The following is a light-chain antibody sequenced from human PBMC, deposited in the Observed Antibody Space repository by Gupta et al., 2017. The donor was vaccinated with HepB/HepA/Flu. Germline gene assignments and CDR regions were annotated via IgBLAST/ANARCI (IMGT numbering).Light chain of an antibody. CDR1: QDIGNH. CDR3: QQYHSNPPT. J-gene: IGKJ2*01. CDR2: ETS. V-gene: IGKV1-16*02. Sequence: DIQMTQSPSSLSASVGDRVIITCRASQDIGNHLAWFQQKPGKAPKSLIYETSSLQSGVPSNFSGSGSGTDFTLTIGSLQPEDFATYYCQQYHSNPPTFGQGTNLEIK.